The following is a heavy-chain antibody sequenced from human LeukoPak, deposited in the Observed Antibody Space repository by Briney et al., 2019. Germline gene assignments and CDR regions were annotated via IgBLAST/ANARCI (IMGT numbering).Heavy chain of an antibody. CDR1: GFTVSSNY. J-gene: IGHJ4*02. Sequence: GGSLRLSCAASGFTVSSNYMSWVRQAPGKGLERVSYIWRSGSLIYYADSVKGRFTISRDNAKNSLYLQMNSLRAEDTALYYCVREGDLGGYYFDYWGQGALVTVSS. CDR3: VREGDLGGYYFDY. V-gene: IGHV3-11*04. CDR2: IWRSGSLI. D-gene: IGHD5-12*01.